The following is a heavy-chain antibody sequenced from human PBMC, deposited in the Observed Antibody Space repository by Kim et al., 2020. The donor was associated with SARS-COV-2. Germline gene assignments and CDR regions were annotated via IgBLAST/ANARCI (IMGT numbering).Heavy chain of an antibody. D-gene: IGHD3-22*01. J-gene: IGHJ4*02. V-gene: IGHV4-59*13. CDR1: GGSISSYY. Sequence: SETLSLTCTVSGGSISSYYWSWIRQPPGKGLEWIGYIYYSGSTNYNPSLKSRVTISLDTSKNQFSLKLSSVTAADTAVYYCARAHPRTMIVSGLDYRAFDYWGQGTLVTVSS. CDR3: ARAHPRTMIVSGLDYRAFDY. CDR2: IYYSGST.